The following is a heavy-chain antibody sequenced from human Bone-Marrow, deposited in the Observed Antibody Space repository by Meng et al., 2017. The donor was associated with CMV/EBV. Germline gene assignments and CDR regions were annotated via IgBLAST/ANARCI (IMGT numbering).Heavy chain of an antibody. D-gene: IGHD2-2*01. Sequence: SVKVSCKASGGTFSSYAISWVRQAPGQGLEWMGGIIPIFGTANYAQKFQGRVTITTDESTSTAYMELSSLRSEDTAVYYCARGFKKYQLPRPSRFDPWGQGTRVTVSS. CDR1: GGTFSSYA. V-gene: IGHV1-69*05. CDR3: ARGFKKYQLPRPSRFDP. CDR2: IIPIFGTA. J-gene: IGHJ5*02.